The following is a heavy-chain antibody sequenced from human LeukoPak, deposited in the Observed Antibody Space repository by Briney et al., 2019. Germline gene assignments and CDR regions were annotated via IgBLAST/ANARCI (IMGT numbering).Heavy chain of an antibody. Sequence: ASVKVSCKVSGYTLTELSMHWVRQAPGKGLEWMGGFDPEDGETIYAQKFQGRVTMTEDTSTDTAYMELSSLRSEDTAVYYCATDQQLAHTDAFDIWGQGTMVTVSS. J-gene: IGHJ3*02. D-gene: IGHD4-11*01. CDR2: FDPEDGET. V-gene: IGHV1-24*01. CDR3: ATDQQLAHTDAFDI. CDR1: GYTLTELS.